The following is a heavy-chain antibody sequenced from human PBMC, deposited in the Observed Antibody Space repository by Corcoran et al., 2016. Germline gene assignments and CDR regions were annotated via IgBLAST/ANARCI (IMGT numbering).Heavy chain of an antibody. Sequence: EVQLAQSGAVGKKPGESLKIYCKGSGYDFTKYWIGWVRQMPGKGREWMGIIYPADSNTKYSPSFQGQVIISAAKSISTAYLQLSNLKASDSAMYYCSRQESNWGSYWGQGTLVTVSS. J-gene: IGHJ4*02. V-gene: IGHV5-51*01. CDR2: IYPADSNT. CDR1: GYDFTKYW. D-gene: IGHD7-27*01. CDR3: SRQESNWGSY.